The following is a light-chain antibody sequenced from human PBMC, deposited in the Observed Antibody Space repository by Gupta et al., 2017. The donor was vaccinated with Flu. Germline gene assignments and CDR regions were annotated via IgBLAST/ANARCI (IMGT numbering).Light chain of an antibody. J-gene: IGKJ4*01. CDR1: QGVSSY. CDR3: QQRSNWNT. V-gene: IGKV3D-11*01. Sequence: EIVLTQSPATLSLSPGERATLSCRASQGVSSYLAWYQQKPGQAPRLLIYDASNRATGIPARFSGSGTGTDFTLTSSSREHEDFAVYYGQQRSNWNTFGGGTKVEIK. CDR2: DAS.